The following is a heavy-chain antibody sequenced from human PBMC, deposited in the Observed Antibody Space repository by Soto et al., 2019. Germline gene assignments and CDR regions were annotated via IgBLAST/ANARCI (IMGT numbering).Heavy chain of an antibody. V-gene: IGHV1-69*13. CDR1: GGTFSRYA. D-gene: IGHD1-26*01. CDR3: ASTPRGGSYYGLDFDY. J-gene: IGHJ4*02. Sequence: GASVKVSCKASGGTFSRYAISWVRQAPGRGLEWMGGIIPIFGTANYAQKFQGRVTITADESTSTAYMELSSLRSEDTAVYYCASTPRGGSYYGLDFDYWGKGTLVAVSS. CDR2: IIPIFGTA.